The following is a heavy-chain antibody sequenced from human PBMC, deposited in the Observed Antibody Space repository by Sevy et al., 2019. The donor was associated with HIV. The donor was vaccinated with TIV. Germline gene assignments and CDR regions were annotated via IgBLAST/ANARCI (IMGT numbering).Heavy chain of an antibody. CDR3: AKDFHDYGDFYFDY. CDR1: GFSFSSYA. V-gene: IGHV3-23*01. J-gene: IGHJ4*02. D-gene: IGHD4-17*01. CDR2: IIGSGVRT. Sequence: GGSLRLSCTASGFSFSSYAMSWVRQAPGKGLEWVSTIIGSGVRTYSADSVKGRFTISRDNSKNTLYLQMTSLRAEDTAVYYCAKDFHDYGDFYFDYWGWGTLVTVSS.